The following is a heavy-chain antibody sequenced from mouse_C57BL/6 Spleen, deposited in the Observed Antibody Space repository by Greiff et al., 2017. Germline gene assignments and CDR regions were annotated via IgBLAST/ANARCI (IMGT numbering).Heavy chain of an antibody. D-gene: IGHD2-5*01. V-gene: IGHV1-81*01. CDR1: GYTFTSYG. J-gene: IGHJ1*03. CDR3: AREGYYSNYDRYFDV. Sequence: QVQLKESGAELARPGASVKLSCKASGYTFTSYGISWVKQRTGQGLEWIGEIYPRSGNTYYNEKFKGKATLTADKSSSTAYMELRSLTSEDSAVYFCAREGYYSNYDRYFDVWGKGTTLTVPS. CDR2: IYPRSGNT.